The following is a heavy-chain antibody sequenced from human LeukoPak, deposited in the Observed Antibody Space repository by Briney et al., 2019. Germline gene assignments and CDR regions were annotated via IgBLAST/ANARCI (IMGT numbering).Heavy chain of an antibody. CDR1: GGSFSSSY. CDR2: IYTSGST. CDR3: AREATYYDFWTYMDV. J-gene: IGHJ6*03. Sequence: SETLSLTCTVSGGSFSSSYWSWIRRPPGKGLEWIGRIYTSGSTNYNPSLKSRVTMSVDTSKNQFSLKLSSVTAADTAVYYCAREATYYDFWTYMDVWGKGTTVTVSS. D-gene: IGHD3-3*01. V-gene: IGHV4-4*07.